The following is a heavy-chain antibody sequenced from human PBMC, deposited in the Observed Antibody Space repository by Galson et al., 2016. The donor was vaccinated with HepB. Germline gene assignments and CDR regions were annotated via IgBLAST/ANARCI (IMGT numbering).Heavy chain of an antibody. CDR1: GFTFSSYA. V-gene: IGHV3-23*01. J-gene: IGHJ1*01. Sequence: SLRLSCAASGFTFSSYATNGVRQPPGKGLEWVSSISGSGGTTYYADSLKGRFTISRDNSKSTLYLQMNSRRAEATAVYYCAKGAYSLPENCQHWGQGTLVTVSS. CDR2: ISGSGGTT. D-gene: IGHD2-15*01. CDR3: AKGAYSLPENCQH.